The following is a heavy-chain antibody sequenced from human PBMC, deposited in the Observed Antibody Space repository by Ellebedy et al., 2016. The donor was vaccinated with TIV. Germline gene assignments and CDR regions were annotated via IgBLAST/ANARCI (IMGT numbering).Heavy chain of an antibody. J-gene: IGHJ4*02. CDR2: ISGSGGST. V-gene: IGHV3-23*01. CDR3: AKGHRTPVPMGY. Sequence: GESLKISCAASGFTFSSYAMSWVRQAPGKGLEWVSAISGSGGSTYYPDSVKGRFTISRDNSKNTLYLQMNSLRAEDTAVYYCAKGHRTPVPMGYWGQGTLVTVSS. CDR1: GFTFSSYA.